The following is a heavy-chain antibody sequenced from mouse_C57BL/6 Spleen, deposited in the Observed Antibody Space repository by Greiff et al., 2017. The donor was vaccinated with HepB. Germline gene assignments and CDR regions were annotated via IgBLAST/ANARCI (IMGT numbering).Heavy chain of an antibody. Sequence: QVQLQQSGAELVKPGASVKLSCKASGYTFTSYWMHWVKQRPGQGLEWIGMIHPNSGSTNYNEKFKSKATLTVDKSSSTAYMQLSSLTSEDSAVYYCARSGSSSFAYWGQGTLVTVSA. CDR2: IHPNSGST. CDR3: ARSGSSSFAY. V-gene: IGHV1-64*01. CDR1: GYTFTSYW. D-gene: IGHD1-1*01. J-gene: IGHJ3*01.